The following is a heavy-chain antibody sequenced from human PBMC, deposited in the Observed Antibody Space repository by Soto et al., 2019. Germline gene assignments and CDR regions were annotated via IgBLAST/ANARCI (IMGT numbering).Heavy chain of an antibody. Sequence: EVQLVESGGGLVKPGGSLRLSCAASGFTFSSYNMNWVRQAPGKGLEWVSSISSSSSYIYYADSVKGRFTISRDNAKNSLELQMNRLRAEDTAVYYCATGYCSSTRCYTLDAFDIWGQGTMVTV. CDR1: GFTFSSYN. CDR3: ATGYCSSTRCYTLDAFDI. CDR2: ISSSSSYI. V-gene: IGHV3-21*01. D-gene: IGHD2-2*02. J-gene: IGHJ3*02.